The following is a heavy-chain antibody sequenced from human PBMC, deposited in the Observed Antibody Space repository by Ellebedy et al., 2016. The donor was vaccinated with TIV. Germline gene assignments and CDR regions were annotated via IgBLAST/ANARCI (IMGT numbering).Heavy chain of an antibody. Sequence: PGGSLRLSCAASGFIFSNYAMSWVRQVPGKGPEWVSAISGDGSNTFYADSVEGRSAISRDNSKNTLYLQMNYLSAEDTAVYYCAKAFWFASASLYYFDYWGQGTLVTVSS. CDR1: GFIFSNYA. CDR2: ISGDGSNT. V-gene: IGHV3-23*01. CDR3: AKAFWFASASLYYFDY. J-gene: IGHJ4*02. D-gene: IGHD3-10*01.